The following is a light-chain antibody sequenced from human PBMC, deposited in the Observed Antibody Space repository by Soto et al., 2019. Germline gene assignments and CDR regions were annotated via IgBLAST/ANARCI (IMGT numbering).Light chain of an antibody. CDR2: AAS. CDR1: QSISSY. CDR3: QQSYNTPWT. Sequence: DIQMTQSPSSLSASVGDRVTITCRASQSISSYLHWHQQKPGKAPKLLIYAASSLQSGVPSRFSGSGSGTDFTLTISSLQPEDFATYYCQQSYNTPWTFGQGTKVEIK. V-gene: IGKV1-39*01. J-gene: IGKJ1*01.